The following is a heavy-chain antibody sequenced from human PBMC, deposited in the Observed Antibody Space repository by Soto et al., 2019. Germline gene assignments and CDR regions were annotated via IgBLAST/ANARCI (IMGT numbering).Heavy chain of an antibody. CDR2: IYYSGST. D-gene: IGHD3-10*01. Sequence: SETLSLTCTVSGGSISNYYWTWIRQPPGKGLEWIGYIYYSGSTNYNPSLKSRVTISVDTSKNQFSLKLSSVTAADTAVYYCASQTSGLWHYWGQGTLVTVSS. V-gene: IGHV4-59*01. J-gene: IGHJ4*02. CDR3: ASQTSGLWHY. CDR1: GGSISNYY.